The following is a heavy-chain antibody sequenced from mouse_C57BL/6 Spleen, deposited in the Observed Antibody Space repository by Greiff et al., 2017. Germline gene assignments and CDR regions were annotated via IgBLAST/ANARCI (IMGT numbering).Heavy chain of an antibody. D-gene: IGHD2-13*01. J-gene: IGHJ4*01. CDR1: GFSFNTYA. Sequence: EVMLVESGGGLVQPKGSLKLSCAASGFSFNTYAMNWVRQAPGKGLEWVARIRSKSNNYATYYADSVKDRFTISRDDSESMLYLQMNNLKTEDTAMYDCVRHGLTGYAMDYWGQGTSVTVSS. CDR2: IRSKSNNYAT. V-gene: IGHV10-1*01. CDR3: VRHGLTGYAMDY.